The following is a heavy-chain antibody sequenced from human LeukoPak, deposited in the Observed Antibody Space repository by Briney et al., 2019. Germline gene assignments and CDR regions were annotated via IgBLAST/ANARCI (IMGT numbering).Heavy chain of an antibody. Sequence: NPSETLSLTCAVSGYSISSGYYWGWIRQPPGKGLEWIGSIYHSGSTYYNPSLKSRVTISVDTSKNQFSLKLRSVTAADTAVYYCARHRSGSYFYWGQGTLVTVSS. D-gene: IGHD1-26*01. J-gene: IGHJ4*02. CDR1: GYSISSGYY. CDR2: IYHSGST. V-gene: IGHV4-38-2*01. CDR3: ARHRSGSYFY.